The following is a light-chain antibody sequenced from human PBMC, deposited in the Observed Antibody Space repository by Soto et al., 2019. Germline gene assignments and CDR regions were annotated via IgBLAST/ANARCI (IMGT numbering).Light chain of an antibody. CDR3: QQYGRSPYT. CDR1: QSVSRSY. V-gene: IGKV3-20*01. Sequence: EIVLTQSPGTLSLSPGERATLSCRASQSVSRSYLAWYQQKPGQAPRLLIYGASSRATGIPDRLSGSGSVTDFTLNISRMEPEDFAVYYCQQYGRSPYTFGQGTKVDIK. CDR2: GAS. J-gene: IGKJ2*01.